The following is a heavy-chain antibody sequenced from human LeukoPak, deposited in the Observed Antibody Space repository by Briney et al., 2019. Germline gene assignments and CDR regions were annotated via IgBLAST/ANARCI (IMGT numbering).Heavy chain of an antibody. D-gene: IGHD3-22*01. J-gene: IGHJ5*02. CDR1: GYTFTGYY. CDR2: INPNSGGT. CDR3: ARDWDDSSGYAPYNWFDP. V-gene: IGHV1-2*02. Sequence: ASVKVSCKASGYTFTGYYMHWVRQAPGQGLEWMGWINPNSGGTNYPQKFQGRVTMTRDTSISTAYMELSRLRSDDTAVYYCARDWDDSSGYAPYNWFDPWGQGTLVTVSS.